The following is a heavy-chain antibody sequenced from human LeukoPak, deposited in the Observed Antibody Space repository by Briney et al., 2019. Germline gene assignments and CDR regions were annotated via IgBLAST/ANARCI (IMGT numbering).Heavy chain of an antibody. CDR3: AKEGAVGIAAAGVLVN. J-gene: IGHJ4*02. V-gene: IGHV3-23*01. D-gene: IGHD6-13*01. CDR1: GFTFSSYA. CDR2: ISGSGVST. Sequence: GGSLRLSCAASGFTFSSYAMSWVRQAPGKGLEWVSGISGSGVSTNYADSVKGRFTISRDKSKNTLYLQMNSLRAEDTAVYYCAKEGAVGIAAAGVLVNWGPGTLVTVSP.